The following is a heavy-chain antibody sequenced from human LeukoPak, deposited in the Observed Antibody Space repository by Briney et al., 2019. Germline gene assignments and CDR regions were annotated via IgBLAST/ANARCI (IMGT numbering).Heavy chain of an antibody. Sequence: ASVKVSCKASGYTFTTYTIHWVRQAPGQRLEWMGWITPNNGNINYAQKFQGRFTMTTDTSTTTAYMELRSLRSDDTAVYYCARGGKYYYDSSGSFYYYYMDVWGKGTTVTISS. CDR2: ITPNNGNI. CDR3: ARGGKYYYDSSGSFYYYYMDV. D-gene: IGHD3-22*01. J-gene: IGHJ6*03. CDR1: GYTFTTYT. V-gene: IGHV1-18*01.